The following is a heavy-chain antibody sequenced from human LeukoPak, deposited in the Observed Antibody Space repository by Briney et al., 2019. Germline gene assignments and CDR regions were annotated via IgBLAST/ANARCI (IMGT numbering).Heavy chain of an antibody. CDR1: GYTFTSYG. J-gene: IGHJ3*02. CDR2: ISPYNFNT. CDR3: ASRQQRDSAFDI. V-gene: IGHV1-18*01. D-gene: IGHD6-13*01. Sequence: GASVNVSCKASGYTFTSYGISWVRQAPGQGLEWMGWISPYNFNTNYAQNFQGRVTVTTDTSTSTAYMELRSLRSDDTAVYYCASRQQRDSAFDIWGQGTMVTVSS.